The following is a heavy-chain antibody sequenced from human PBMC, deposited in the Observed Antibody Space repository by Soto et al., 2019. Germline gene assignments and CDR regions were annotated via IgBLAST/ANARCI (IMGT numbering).Heavy chain of an antibody. CDR2: ISDSGGRT. J-gene: IGHJ4*02. CDR3: ARSVGHCSGGNCYTFDY. V-gene: IGHV3-23*01. CDR1: GFTFTSDA. Sequence: EVQLLESGGGLVQPGGSLRLSCAASGFTFTSDAMSWVRQAPGKGLECVSGISDSGGRTNYADSVKGRFTISRDNSKSTLFLQMNSLRAEDTATYYCARSVGHCSGGNCYTFDYWGQGVLVTVSS. D-gene: IGHD2-15*01.